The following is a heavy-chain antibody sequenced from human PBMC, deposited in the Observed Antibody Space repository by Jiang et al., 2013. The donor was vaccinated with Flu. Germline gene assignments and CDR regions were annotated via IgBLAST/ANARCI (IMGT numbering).Heavy chain of an antibody. J-gene: IGHJ4*02. V-gene: IGHV1-69*01. CDR3: ARSTGIAVAGTPSYYFDY. CDR2: VIPIFGTA. D-gene: IGHD6-19*01. Sequence: SWVRQAPRQGDLSGWEGVIPIFGTANYAQKFQGRVTITADESTSTAYMELSSLRSEDTAVYYCARSTGIAVAGTPSYYFDYWGQGTLVTVSS.